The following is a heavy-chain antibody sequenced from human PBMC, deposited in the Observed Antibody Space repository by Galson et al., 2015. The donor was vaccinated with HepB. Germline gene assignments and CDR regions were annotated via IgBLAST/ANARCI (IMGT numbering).Heavy chain of an antibody. CDR3: ARGPAGYYYGSGSSSFFDY. Sequence: KFQGRVTITRDTSASTAYMELSSLRSEDTAVYYCARGPAGYYYGSGSSSFFDYWGQGTLVTVSS. D-gene: IGHD3-10*01. J-gene: IGHJ4*02. V-gene: IGHV1-3*01.